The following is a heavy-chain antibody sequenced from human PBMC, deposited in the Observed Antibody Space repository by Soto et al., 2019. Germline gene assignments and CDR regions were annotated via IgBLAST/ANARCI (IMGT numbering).Heavy chain of an antibody. CDR2: VYHTGRT. Sequence: QVHLQESGPGLVKPSETLSLTCTVSGGSFKSGSYYWSWIRQPPGKGLEWIGYVYHTGRTNYNPSLKSRVSISMDTSKNQFSLDLDSVTAADTAVYFCARDFDYFVYWGQGTLVTVSS. V-gene: IGHV4-61*01. J-gene: IGHJ4*02. D-gene: IGHD3-3*01. CDR1: GGSFKSGSYY. CDR3: ARDFDYFVY.